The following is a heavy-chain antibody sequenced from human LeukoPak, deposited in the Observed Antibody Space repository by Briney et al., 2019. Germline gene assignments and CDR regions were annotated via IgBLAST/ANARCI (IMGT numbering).Heavy chain of an antibody. Sequence: GGSLRLSCADSGFTFSSYAMIWVRQAPGKGLEWVSAISGSGGDTYYADSVKGRFTIFRDNSKNTVYLRMNSLRAEDTAVYYCAKDPWGSRGYFDYWGQGTLVTVSS. V-gene: IGHV3-23*01. CDR1: GFTFSSYA. CDR2: ISGSGGDT. J-gene: IGHJ4*02. CDR3: AKDPWGSRGYFDY. D-gene: IGHD7-27*01.